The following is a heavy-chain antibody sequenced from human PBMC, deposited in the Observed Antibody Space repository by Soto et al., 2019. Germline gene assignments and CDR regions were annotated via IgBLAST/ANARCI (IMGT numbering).Heavy chain of an antibody. CDR2: INRSGST. CDR1: GGSFPGYY. Sequence: QVQLQQWGAGLLKPSETLSLTCAVYGGSFPGYYWSWIRQPPGKGLEWIGEINRSGSTNYNSSLKSRVPISVDTSKNQFSLKFRSMTAADTAVYYCARRTVGASPNWFDPRGQGTLVTVSS. CDR3: ARRTVGASPNWFDP. J-gene: IGHJ5*02. V-gene: IGHV4-34*01. D-gene: IGHD1-26*01.